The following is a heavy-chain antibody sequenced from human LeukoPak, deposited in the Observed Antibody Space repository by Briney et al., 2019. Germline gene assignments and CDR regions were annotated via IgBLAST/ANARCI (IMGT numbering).Heavy chain of an antibody. Sequence: ASVKVSCKASGYTFTSYDISWVRQAPGQGLEWMGWISAYNGNTNYAQKLQGRVTMTTDTSTSTAYMELRSLRSDDTAVYYCARGGATHSYYYYMDVWGKGTTVTISS. CDR2: ISAYNGNT. CDR3: ARGGATHSYYYYMDV. CDR1: GYTFTSYD. V-gene: IGHV1-18*01. D-gene: IGHD5-12*01. J-gene: IGHJ6*03.